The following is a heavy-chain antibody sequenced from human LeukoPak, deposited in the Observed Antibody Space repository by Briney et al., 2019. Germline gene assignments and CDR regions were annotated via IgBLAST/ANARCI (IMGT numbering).Heavy chain of an antibody. D-gene: IGHD3-3*01. V-gene: IGHV3-23*01. J-gene: IGHJ4*02. CDR1: GFTFSSYA. Sequence: SGGSLRLSCAASGFTFSSYAMSWVRQAPGKGLEWVSAISGSGGSTYYADSVKGRFTISRDNSKNTLYLQMNSLRAEDTAVYYCANGADVLRFLEWLPQTDYWGQGTLVTVSS. CDR2: ISGSGGST. CDR3: ANGADVLRFLEWLPQTDY.